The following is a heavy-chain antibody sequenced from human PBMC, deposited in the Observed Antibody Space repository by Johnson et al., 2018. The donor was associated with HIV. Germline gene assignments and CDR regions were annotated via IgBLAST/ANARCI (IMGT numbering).Heavy chain of an antibody. Sequence: QAQLVESGGGLVQPGGSLRLSCAASGFTFSDYYMSWIRQAPGKGLEWVSYISSSGSTIYYADSVKGRFPISRDNAKNTLYLQMNSLRVEDTAVYYCAASVYYYDSSGYFAFDIWGQGTMVTVSS. D-gene: IGHD3-22*01. V-gene: IGHV3-11*04. CDR2: ISSSGSTI. CDR1: GFTFSDYY. J-gene: IGHJ3*02. CDR3: AASVYYYDSSGYFAFDI.